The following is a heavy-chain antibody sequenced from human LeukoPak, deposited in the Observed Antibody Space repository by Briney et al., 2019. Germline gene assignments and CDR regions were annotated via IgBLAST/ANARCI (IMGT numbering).Heavy chain of an antibody. CDR1: GGTFSSYA. V-gene: IGHV1-69*04. Sequence: ASVRLSCKASGGTFSSYAVSWVRQAPGQGLEWMGRIIPILGIANYAQKFQGRVTITADKSTSTAYMELSSLRSEDTAVYYCARSLEGFLAWYFDLWGRGTLVTVSS. D-gene: IGHD2-21*01. CDR2: IIPILGIA. CDR3: ARSLEGFLAWYFDL. J-gene: IGHJ2*01.